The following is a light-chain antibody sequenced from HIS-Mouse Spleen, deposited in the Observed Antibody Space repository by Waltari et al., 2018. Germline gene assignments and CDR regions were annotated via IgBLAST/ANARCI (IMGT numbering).Light chain of an antibody. J-gene: IGLJ3*02. V-gene: IGLV2-23*01. CDR3: CSYAGSSTWV. CDR1: SRYVGSYNL. CDR2: EGS. Sequence: QSALTQPASVSGSPGQSITISCTGTSRYVGSYNLASWYQQPPGKAPKLMIYEGSKRPSGVSNRFSGSKSGNTASLTISGLQAEDEADYYCCSYAGSSTWVFGGGTKLTVL.